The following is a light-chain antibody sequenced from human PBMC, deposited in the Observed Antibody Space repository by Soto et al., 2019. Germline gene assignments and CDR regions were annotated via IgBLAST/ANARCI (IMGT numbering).Light chain of an antibody. CDR1: SSNIGGNT. CDR2: GND. CDR3: AAWDDSLNAFV. V-gene: IGLV1-44*01. Sequence: QPVLTQPPSASGTPGQRVTISCSGSSSNIGGNTVNWYQQLPGTAPKLLIYGNDQRPSGVPDRFSGSKSGTSASLAISGLQFEDEADYYCAAWDDSLNAFVFGTGTMVTVL. J-gene: IGLJ1*01.